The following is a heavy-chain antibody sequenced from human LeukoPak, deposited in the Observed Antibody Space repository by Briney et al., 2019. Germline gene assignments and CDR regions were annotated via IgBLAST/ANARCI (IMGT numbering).Heavy chain of an antibody. D-gene: IGHD6-13*01. Sequence: SETLSLTCTVSGGSISSYYWSWIRQPAGKGLEWIGRIYTSGSTNYNPSLKSRVTMSVDTSKNQFSLKLSSVTAADTAVYYCARGRSRWQQLVLNNWFDPWGQGTLVTVSS. CDR1: GGSISSYY. CDR2: IYTSGST. CDR3: ARGRSRWQQLVLNNWFDP. V-gene: IGHV4-4*07. J-gene: IGHJ5*02.